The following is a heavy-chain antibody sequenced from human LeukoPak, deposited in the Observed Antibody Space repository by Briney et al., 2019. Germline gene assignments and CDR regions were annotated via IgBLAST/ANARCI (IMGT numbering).Heavy chain of an antibody. J-gene: IGHJ4*02. D-gene: IGHD3/OR15-3a*01. V-gene: IGHV3-21*01. CDR1: GFTFSSYS. CDR2: ISSSSYI. Sequence: GGSLRLSCAASGFTFSSYSMNWVRQAPGKGLEWVSSISSSSYIYYADSVKGRFTISRDNAKNSLYLQMNSLRAEDTAVYYCARGVFWTDVDYWGQGTLVTVSS. CDR3: ARGVFWTDVDY.